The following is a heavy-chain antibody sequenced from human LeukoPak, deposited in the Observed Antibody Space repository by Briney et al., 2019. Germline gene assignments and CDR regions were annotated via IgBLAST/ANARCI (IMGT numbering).Heavy chain of an antibody. J-gene: IGHJ4*02. Sequence: SETLSLTCAVSGVSISSNLWWTWVRQPPGKGLEWIAEIHHSGSIDYNPSLKSRVTISVDKAKNQFSLNLNSVTAADTAVYYCARGGDRSFDYWGQGTLVTVSS. CDR2: IHHSGSI. V-gene: IGHV4-4*02. CDR3: ARGGDRSFDY. D-gene: IGHD3-10*01. CDR1: GVSISSNLW.